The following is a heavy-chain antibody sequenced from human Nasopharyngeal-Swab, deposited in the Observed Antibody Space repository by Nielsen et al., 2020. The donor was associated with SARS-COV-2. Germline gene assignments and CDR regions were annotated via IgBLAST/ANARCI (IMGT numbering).Heavy chain of an antibody. Sequence: WVRQAPGQGLEWMGWINTNTGNPTYAQGFTGRFVFSLDTSVSTAYLQISSLKAEDTAVYYCARGGNRGVCNWFDPWGQGTLVTVSS. J-gene: IGHJ5*02. D-gene: IGHD3-10*01. CDR3: ARGGNRGVCNWFDP. V-gene: IGHV7-4-1*02. CDR2: INTNTGNP.